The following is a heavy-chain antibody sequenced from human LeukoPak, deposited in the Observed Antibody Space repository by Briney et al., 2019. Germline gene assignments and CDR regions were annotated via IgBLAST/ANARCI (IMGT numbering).Heavy chain of an antibody. D-gene: IGHD1-14*01. CDR2: IDWDDDK. CDR3: ARIEPYYYYMDV. CDR1: GFSLSTSGMC. Sequence: SGPTLVNPTQTLTLTCTFSGFSLSTSGMCVSWIRQPPGKALEWLARIDWDDDKYYSTSLKARLTISKDTSKNQVVLTMTNMDPVDTATYYCARIEPYYYYMDVWGKGTTVTVSS. J-gene: IGHJ6*03. V-gene: IGHV2-70*11.